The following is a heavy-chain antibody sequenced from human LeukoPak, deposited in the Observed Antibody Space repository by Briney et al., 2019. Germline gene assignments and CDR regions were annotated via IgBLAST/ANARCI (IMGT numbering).Heavy chain of an antibody. CDR1: EFSVGSNY. V-gene: IGHV3-66*01. Sequence: GGSLRLSCAASEFSVGSNYMTWVRQAPGKGLEWVSLIYSGGSTYYADSVKGRFTISRDNSKNTLYLQMNSLRAEDTAVYYCARGMGVLVPAATWFDPWGQGTLVTVSS. D-gene: IGHD2-2*01. CDR2: IYSGGST. CDR3: ARGMGVLVPAATWFDP. J-gene: IGHJ5*02.